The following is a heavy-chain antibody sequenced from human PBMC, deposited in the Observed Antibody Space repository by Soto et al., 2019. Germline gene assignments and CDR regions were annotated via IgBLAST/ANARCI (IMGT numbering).Heavy chain of an antibody. V-gene: IGHV4-39*01. J-gene: IGHJ4*02. CDR2: IYYSGST. Sequence: PTETLSLTCTVSGGSISSSSYYWGWIRQPPGKGLEWIGSIYYSGSTYYNPSLKSRVTISVDTSKNQFSLKLSSVTAADTAVYYCAGGYSYRYDVSPFDYWGQGTRVTLSS. CDR3: AGGYSYRYDVSPFDY. D-gene: IGHD5-18*01. CDR1: GGSISSSSYY.